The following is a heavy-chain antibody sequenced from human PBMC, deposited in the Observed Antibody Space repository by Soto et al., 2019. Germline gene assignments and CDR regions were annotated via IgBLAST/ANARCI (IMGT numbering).Heavy chain of an antibody. CDR1: GGSISSSSYY. CDR3: ARAAHYSSPFRWFDP. D-gene: IGHD6-13*01. J-gene: IGHJ5*02. V-gene: IGHV4-39*07. Sequence: PSETLSLTCTVSGGSISSSSYYWGWIRQPPGKGLEWIGCIYYSGSTYYNPSLKSRVTISVDTSKNQFSLKLSSVTAADTAVYYCARAAHYSSPFRWFDPWGQGTLVTVSS. CDR2: IYYSGST.